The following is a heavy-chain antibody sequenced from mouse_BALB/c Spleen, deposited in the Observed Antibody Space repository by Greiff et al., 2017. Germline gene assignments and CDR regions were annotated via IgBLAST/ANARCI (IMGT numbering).Heavy chain of an antibody. CDR3: ARLYGRYFDY. CDR2: ISSGGSYT. CDR1: GFTFSSYA. D-gene: IGHD1-1*01. J-gene: IGHJ2*01. V-gene: IGHV5-9-3*01. Sequence: EVKLVESGGGLVKPGGSLKLSCAASGFTFSSYAMSWVRQTPEKRLEWVATISSGGSYTYYPDSVKGRFTISRDNAKNTLYLQMSSLRSEDTAMYYCARLYGRYFDYWGQGTTLTVSS.